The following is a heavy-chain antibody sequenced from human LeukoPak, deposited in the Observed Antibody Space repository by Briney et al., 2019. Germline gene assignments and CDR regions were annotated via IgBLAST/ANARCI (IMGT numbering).Heavy chain of an antibody. CDR1: GFTFSSYW. D-gene: IGHD5-12*01. CDR3: AREHSGYDFPGRDYYYMDV. Sequence: PGGSLRLSCAASGFTFSSYWMHWVRQAPGKGLEWVAFIRYDGSNKYYADSVKGRFTISRDNSKNTLYLQMNSLRAEDTAVYYCAREHSGYDFPGRDYYYMDVWGKGTTVTVSS. J-gene: IGHJ6*03. CDR2: IRYDGSNK. V-gene: IGHV3-30*02.